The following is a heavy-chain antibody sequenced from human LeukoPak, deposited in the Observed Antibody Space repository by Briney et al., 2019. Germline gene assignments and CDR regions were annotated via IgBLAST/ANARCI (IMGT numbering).Heavy chain of an antibody. J-gene: IGHJ4*02. CDR3: ARDWGGSGPTSHDY. CDR2: IRSDGSNT. D-gene: IGHD3-16*01. Sequence: GGSLRLSCAASGFTFKTYWMHWVRQAPGRGPVWVSRIRSDGSNTRYADSVKGRFTVSRDNAKNTLYLQMNSLRAEDTAVYYCARDWGGSGPTSHDYWGQGTLVTVSS. V-gene: IGHV3-74*01. CDR1: GFTFKTYW.